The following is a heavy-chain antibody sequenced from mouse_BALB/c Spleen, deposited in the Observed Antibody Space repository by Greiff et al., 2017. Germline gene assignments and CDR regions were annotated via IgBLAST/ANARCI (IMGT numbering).Heavy chain of an antibody. D-gene: IGHD2-3*01. J-gene: IGHJ3*01. Sequence: EVQLQESGGGLVKPGGSLKLSCAASGFTFSSYAMSWVRQTPEKRLEWVASISSGGSTYYPDSVKGRFTISRDNARNILYLQMSSLRSEDTAMYYCARRGYDGYYWFAYWGQGTLVTVSA. V-gene: IGHV5-6-5*01. CDR2: ISSGGST. CDR3: ARRGYDGYYWFAY. CDR1: GFTFSSYA.